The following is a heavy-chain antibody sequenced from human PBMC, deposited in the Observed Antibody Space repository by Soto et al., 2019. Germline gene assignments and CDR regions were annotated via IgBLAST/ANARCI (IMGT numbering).Heavy chain of an antibody. J-gene: IGHJ4*02. D-gene: IGHD5-12*01. Sequence: LSLTCTVSGGSFSSGGYYRSWIRQAPGKGLEWVSYISSSSSYTNYAESVKGRFTISRDNAKNSLYLQMNSLRAEYTAVYYCARDHHRYSGYDYVDYWGQGTLVTVSS. V-gene: IGHV3-11*05. CDR2: ISSSSSYT. CDR3: ARDHHRYSGYDYVDY. CDR1: GGSFSSGGYY.